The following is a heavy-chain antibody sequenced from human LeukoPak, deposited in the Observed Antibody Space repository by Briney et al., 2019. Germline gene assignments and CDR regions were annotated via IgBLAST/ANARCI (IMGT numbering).Heavy chain of an antibody. CDR2: ISSSSGTI. CDR3: ADRGITIIGGV. Sequence: GGSLRLSCAASGFTFSDNYMSWIRQPPAEGLQWVSCISSSSGTIHYADSVKGRFTISRDNAKSSLYLQVNSLRGEDTGVYYCADRGITIIGGVWVKGSTVANCS. CDR1: GFTFSDNY. D-gene: IGHD3-10*02. V-gene: IGHV3-11*04. J-gene: IGHJ6*01.